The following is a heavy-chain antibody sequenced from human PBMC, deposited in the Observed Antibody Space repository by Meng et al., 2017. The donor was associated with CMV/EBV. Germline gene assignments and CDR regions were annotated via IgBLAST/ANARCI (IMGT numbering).Heavy chain of an antibody. CDR3: ARGGALAAFDI. D-gene: IGHD3-16*01. CDR1: GGSISSYY. Sequence: GSLRLSCTVSGGSISSYYWGWIRQPPGKGLEWIGYIYYSGSTNYNPSLKSRVTISVDTSKNQFSLKLSSVTAADTAVYYCARGGALAAFDIWGQGTMVTVSS. CDR2: IYYSGST. J-gene: IGHJ3*02. V-gene: IGHV4-59*01.